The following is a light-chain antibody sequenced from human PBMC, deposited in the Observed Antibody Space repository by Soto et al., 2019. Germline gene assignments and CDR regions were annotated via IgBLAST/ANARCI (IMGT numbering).Light chain of an antibody. V-gene: IGLV2-14*01. CDR3: SSYTTTSTVV. CDR2: DVY. J-gene: IGLJ2*01. Sequence: QSALTQPASVSGSPGQSITISCTGTSSDVGGYDYVSWFQQYPGKAPSLMLYDVYRRPSGVSYRSSGSKSGNTASLTISGLQAEDEADYYCSSYTTTSTVVFGGGTQLTVL. CDR1: SSDVGGYDY.